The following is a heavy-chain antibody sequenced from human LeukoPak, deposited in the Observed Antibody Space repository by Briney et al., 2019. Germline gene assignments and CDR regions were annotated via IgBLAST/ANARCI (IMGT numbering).Heavy chain of an antibody. CDR2: ISWNSGSI. CDR3: AKSMGPTGPGRVSGHGRDV. Sequence: GRSLRLSCAASGFTFDDYAMHWVRQAPGKGLEWVSGISWNSGSIGYADSVKGRSTISRDNAKNSLYLQMNSLRAEDTALYYCAKSMGPTGPGRVSGHGRDVWGQGTPVTVSS. J-gene: IGHJ6*02. D-gene: IGHD1-1*01. CDR1: GFTFDDYA. V-gene: IGHV3-9*01.